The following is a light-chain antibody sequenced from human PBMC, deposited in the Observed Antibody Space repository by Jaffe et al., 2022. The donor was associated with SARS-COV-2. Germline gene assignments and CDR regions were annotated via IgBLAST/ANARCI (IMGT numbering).Light chain of an antibody. CDR1: SSNIGPNT. Sequence: QSVLTQPPSASGTPGQGVTISCSGSSSNIGPNTVNWYQQLPGTAPKLLIYSGNQRPSGVPDRISGSKSGTSASLAISGLLSEDEGDYYCAAWDDSLNGYVFGPGTKVTVL. CDR2: SGN. CDR3: AAWDDSLNGYV. V-gene: IGLV1-44*01. J-gene: IGLJ1*01.